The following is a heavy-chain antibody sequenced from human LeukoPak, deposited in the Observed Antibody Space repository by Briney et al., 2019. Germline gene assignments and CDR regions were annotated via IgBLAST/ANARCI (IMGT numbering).Heavy chain of an antibody. D-gene: IGHD2-21*01. CDR2: ISDIGSI. V-gene: IGHV4-59*08. Sequence: SETLSLTCTVSGGSISSYYWSWIRQPPGKGLECIAYISDIGSINYNPSLKSRVTISLDTSKNQFSLKLSSVTAADTAGYYCAGPPPRNTVALWGQGPLVTVSS. J-gene: IGHJ4*02. CDR3: AGPPPRNTVAL. CDR1: GGSISSYY.